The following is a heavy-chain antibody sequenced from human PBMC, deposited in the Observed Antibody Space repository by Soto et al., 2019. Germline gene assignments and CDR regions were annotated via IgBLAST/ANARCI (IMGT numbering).Heavy chain of an antibody. D-gene: IGHD6-13*01. V-gene: IGHV1-69*01. CDR2: FIPIFGTE. CDR1: GGTFSSYA. CDR3: ARDRIAGSKYYYGMDV. J-gene: IGHJ6*02. Sequence: QVQLVQSGAEVKKPGSSVRVSCKASGGTFSSYAISWVRQAPGQGLEWMGAFIPIFGTENYAQKFQGRVTITADESTSTAYMELSSLRSEDTAVYYCARDRIAGSKYYYGMDVWGQGTTVTVSS.